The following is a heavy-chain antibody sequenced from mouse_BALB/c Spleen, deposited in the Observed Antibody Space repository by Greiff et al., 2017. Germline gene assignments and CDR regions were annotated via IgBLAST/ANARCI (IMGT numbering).Heavy chain of an antibody. CDR1: GYTFTSYV. V-gene: IGHV1-14*01. J-gene: IGHJ4*01. CDR3: ASLTGRVYYAMDY. D-gene: IGHD4-1*01. Sequence: EVQLHQSGPELVKPGASVKMSCKASGYTFTSYVMHWVKQKPGQGLEWIGYINPYNDGTKYNEKFKGKATLTSDKSSSTAYMELSSLTSEDSAVYYCASLTGRVYYAMDYWGQGTSVTVSS. CDR2: INPYNDGT.